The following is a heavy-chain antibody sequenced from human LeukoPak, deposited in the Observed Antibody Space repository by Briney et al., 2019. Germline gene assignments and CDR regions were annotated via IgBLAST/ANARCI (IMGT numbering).Heavy chain of an antibody. CDR2: AIYYDCKR. J-gene: IGHJ4*02. D-gene: IGHD1-1*01. Sequence: GRCLSLSRAASGSSFSNYATGCVSPPAGGWLGWGSSAIYYDCKRYHADSVRGRFTVSRDNSRNTVSLQMSGLRVEDTGIYCCAKAGIGAEGAGFLCEYWGQG. V-gene: IGHV3-23*01. CDR1: GSSFSNYA. CDR3: AKAGIGAEGAGFLCEY.